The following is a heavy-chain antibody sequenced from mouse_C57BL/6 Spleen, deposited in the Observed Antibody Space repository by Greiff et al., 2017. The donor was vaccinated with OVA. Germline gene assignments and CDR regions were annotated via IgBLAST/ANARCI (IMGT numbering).Heavy chain of an antibody. CDR3: ARGSSYAMDY. D-gene: IGHD1-1*01. CDR1: GYAFTNYL. J-gene: IGHJ4*01. V-gene: IGHV1-54*01. CDR2: INPGSGGT. Sequence: VHLVESGAELVRPGTSVKVSCKASGYAFTNYLIEWVKQRPGQGLEWIGVINPGSGGTNYNEKFKGKATLTADKSSSTAYMQRSSLTSEDSAVYFCARGSSYAMDYWGQGTSVTVSS.